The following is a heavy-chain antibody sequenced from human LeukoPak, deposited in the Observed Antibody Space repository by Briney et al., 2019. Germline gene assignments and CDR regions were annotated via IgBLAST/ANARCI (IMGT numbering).Heavy chain of an antibody. CDR1: GFTFSSYW. V-gene: IGHV3-74*01. CDR3: ARWPGSAEWFGESHFDY. CDR2: INSDGSST. Sequence: GGSLRLSCAASGFTFSSYWMHWVRQAPGKGLVWVSRINSDGSSTSYADSVKGRFTISRDNAKNTLYLQMNSLRAEDTAVYYCARWPGSAEWFGESHFDYWGQGTLVTVSS. D-gene: IGHD3-10*01. J-gene: IGHJ4*02.